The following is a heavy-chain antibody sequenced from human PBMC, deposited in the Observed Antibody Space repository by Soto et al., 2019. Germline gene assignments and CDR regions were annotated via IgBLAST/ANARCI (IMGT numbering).Heavy chain of an antibody. CDR3: ARDEDAAMPHFFDY. Sequence: ASVKVSCKASGYTFTSYGISWVRQAPGQGLEWMGWISAYNGNTNYAQNLQGRVTMATDTSTSTAYMELRSLRSGDTAVYYCARDEDAAMPHFFDYWGQGTPVTVSS. V-gene: IGHV1-18*04. CDR1: GYTFTSYG. CDR2: ISAYNGNT. J-gene: IGHJ4*02. D-gene: IGHD5-18*01.